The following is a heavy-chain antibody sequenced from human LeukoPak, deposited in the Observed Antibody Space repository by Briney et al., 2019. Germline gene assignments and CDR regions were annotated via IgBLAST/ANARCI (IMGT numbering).Heavy chain of an antibody. CDR2: INPSGGST. J-gene: IGHJ5*02. V-gene: IGHV1-46*01. D-gene: IGHD2-2*01. CDR3: ARGGGFDIVVVPAAYNWFDP. Sequence: ASVKVSCKASGYTFTSYYMHWVRQAPGQGLEWMGIINPSGGSTSYAQKFQGRVTMTRDTSISTAYMELSRLRSDDTAVYYCARGGGFDIVVVPAAYNWFDPWGQGTLVTVSS. CDR1: GYTFTSYY.